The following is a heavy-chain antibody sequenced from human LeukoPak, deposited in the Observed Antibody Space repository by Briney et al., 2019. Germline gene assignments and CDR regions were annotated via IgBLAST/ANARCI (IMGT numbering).Heavy chain of an antibody. CDR2: IYSGGST. CDR1: GFTVSSNY. D-gene: IGHD3-9*01. J-gene: IGHJ4*02. V-gene: IGHV3-66*01. CDR3: ARVFYQNILTPAEYFDY. Sequence: GGSLRLSCAASGFTVSSNYMSWVRQAPGKGLEWVSVIYSGGSTYYADSAKGRFTISRDNSKNTLYLQMNSLRAEDTAVYYCARVFYQNILTPAEYFDYWGQGTLVTVSS.